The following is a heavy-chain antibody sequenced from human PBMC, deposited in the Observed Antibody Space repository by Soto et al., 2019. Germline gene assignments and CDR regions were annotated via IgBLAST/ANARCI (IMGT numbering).Heavy chain of an antibody. CDR3: ARQGGWYMDY. V-gene: IGHV4-4*02. CDR2: IHQRGTT. Sequence: QVQLQESGPGLVKPVGTLSLTCDVSADSISSTTWWSWVRQPPGGGLEWIGEIHQRGTTNYNPSLKSRVTISIDKSKNQFSLKVTSVTAADTAVYYCARQGGWYMDYWGQGTLVTVSS. J-gene: IGHJ4*02. CDR1: ADSISSTTW. D-gene: IGHD6-19*01.